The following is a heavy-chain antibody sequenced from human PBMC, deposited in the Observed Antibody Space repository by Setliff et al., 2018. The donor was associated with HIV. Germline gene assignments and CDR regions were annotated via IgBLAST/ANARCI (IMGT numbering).Heavy chain of an antibody. CDR3: ARSDIVATISGYYYYYMDV. J-gene: IGHJ6*03. Sequence: ASVKVSCKASGGTFSSYAISWVRQAPGQGLEWMGGIIPILGIANYAQKFQGRVTITADKSTSTAYMELSSLRSEDTAVYYCARSDIVATISGYYYYYMDVWGKGTTVTVSS. CDR2: IIPILGIA. V-gene: IGHV1-69*10. D-gene: IGHD5-12*01. CDR1: GGTFSSYA.